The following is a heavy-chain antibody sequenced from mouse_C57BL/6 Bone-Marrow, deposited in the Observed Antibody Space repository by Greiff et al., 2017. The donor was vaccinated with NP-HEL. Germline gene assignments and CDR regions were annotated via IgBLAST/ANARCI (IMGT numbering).Heavy chain of an antibody. CDR3: ARRGPFITTVVAHFDY. CDR1: GYTFTDYY. J-gene: IGHJ2*01. CDR2: IFPGSGST. Sequence: VKLQESGPELVKPGASVKISCKASGYTFTDYYINWVKQRPGQGLEWIGWIFPGSGSTYYNEKFKGKATLTVDKSSSTAYMLLSSLTSEDSAVYFCARRGPFITTVVAHFDYWGQGTTLTVSS. V-gene: IGHV1-75*01. D-gene: IGHD1-1*01.